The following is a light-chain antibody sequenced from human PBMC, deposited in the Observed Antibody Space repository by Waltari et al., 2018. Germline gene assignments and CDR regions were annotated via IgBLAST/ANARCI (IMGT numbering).Light chain of an antibody. V-gene: IGKV1-5*03. J-gene: IGKJ2*01. CDR2: QAS. CDR1: ENLILW. CDR3: QHYKSYPYS. Sequence: DIQLTQSPSTLSASVGDRVNITCRASENLILWLAWYQQKPGGVPKLLMYQASSLANGVPSTFSGSGSGTEFTLTISSLQPDDFATYYCQHYKSYPYSFGQGTTVEIK.